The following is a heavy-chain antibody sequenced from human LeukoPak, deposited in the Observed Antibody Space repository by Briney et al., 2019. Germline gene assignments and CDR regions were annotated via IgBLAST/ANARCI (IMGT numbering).Heavy chain of an antibody. D-gene: IGHD2-21*02. V-gene: IGHV3-23*01. CDR3: AKDLGHCGGDCYFDY. J-gene: IGHJ4*02. CDR2: ITTSGGST. CDR1: GFTFSSYA. Sequence: SGGSLRLSCAASGFTFSSYAMSWVRQAPGKGLEWVSAITTSGGSTYYADSVKGRFTISRDNSKNTLYLQMNSLRAEDTAVYYCAKDLGHCGGDCYFDYWGQGTLVTVSS.